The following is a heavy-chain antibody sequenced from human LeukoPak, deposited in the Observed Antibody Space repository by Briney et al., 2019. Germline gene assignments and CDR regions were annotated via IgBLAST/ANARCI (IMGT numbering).Heavy chain of an antibody. Sequence: GGSLSLSCAASGISFTNAWMTWVRQSTGRGLEWVGRIKSKIDGGTTDYAAPVKGRFTISRDDSKNTLYLQMNSLKIDDTAVYYCSTLTPNYYDNSGLLYYTDKWGQGTLVTVSS. V-gene: IGHV3-15*01. D-gene: IGHD3-22*01. CDR1: GISFTNAW. J-gene: IGHJ4*02. CDR3: STLTPNYYDNSGLLYYTDK. CDR2: IKSKIDGGTT.